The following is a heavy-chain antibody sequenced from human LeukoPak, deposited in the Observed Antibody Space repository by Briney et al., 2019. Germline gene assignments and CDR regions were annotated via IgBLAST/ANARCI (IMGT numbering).Heavy chain of an antibody. CDR2: ISGSGGST. CDR3: AKGGWDTAMGVSYYYYGMDV. V-gene: IGHV3-23*01. Sequence: GGSLRLSCAASGFTFSSHAMSWVRQAPGKGLEWVSAISGSGGSTFYADSVKGRFTISRDNSKNTLYLQMNSLRAEDTAVYYCAKGGWDTAMGVSYYYYGMDVWGQGTTVTVSS. D-gene: IGHD5-18*01. CDR1: GFTFSSHA. J-gene: IGHJ6*02.